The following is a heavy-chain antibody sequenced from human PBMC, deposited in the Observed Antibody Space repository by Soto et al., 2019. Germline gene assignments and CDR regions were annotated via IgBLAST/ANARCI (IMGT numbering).Heavy chain of an antibody. Sequence: QVQLVQSGAEVKKPGASVKVSCKASGYTFTSYAMHWVRQSPGQRLEWMGWINAGNGNTKYSQKFQGRVTITRDTSASTAYMELSSLRSEDTAVYYCARGPGGPAGPGDYWGQGTLVTVSS. J-gene: IGHJ4*02. CDR1: GYTFTSYA. CDR3: ARGPGGPAGPGDY. D-gene: IGHD2-15*01. CDR2: INAGNGNT. V-gene: IGHV1-3*01.